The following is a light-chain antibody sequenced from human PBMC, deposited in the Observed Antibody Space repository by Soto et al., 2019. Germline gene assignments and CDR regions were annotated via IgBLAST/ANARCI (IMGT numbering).Light chain of an antibody. Sequence: DIQMTQSPSSVSASVGDRVTISCRASQGISSLLAWYQQKPGKAPNLLIHTASSLQSGVPSRFSGSGSVTDFTLTISSLQPEDFATYYCQQANSFPLTFGGGTKVEIK. CDR2: TAS. CDR3: QQANSFPLT. CDR1: QGISSL. J-gene: IGKJ4*01. V-gene: IGKV1-12*01.